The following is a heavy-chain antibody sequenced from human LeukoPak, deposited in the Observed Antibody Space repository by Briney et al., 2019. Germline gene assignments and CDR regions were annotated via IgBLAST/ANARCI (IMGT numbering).Heavy chain of an antibody. CDR1: GGSIISATYH. V-gene: IGHV4-39*07. Sequence: PSETLSLTCTVSGGSIISATYHWGWIRQSPGNGLEWLGSMQYGGGSWFNPSLSSRVSISLDTSKSQFSLKLNFATAPDTAFYYCATTHAYPRGGYDYWGLGTLVTVSS. D-gene: IGHD3-16*01. J-gene: IGHJ4*02. CDR3: ATTHAYPRGGYDY. CDR2: MQYGGGS.